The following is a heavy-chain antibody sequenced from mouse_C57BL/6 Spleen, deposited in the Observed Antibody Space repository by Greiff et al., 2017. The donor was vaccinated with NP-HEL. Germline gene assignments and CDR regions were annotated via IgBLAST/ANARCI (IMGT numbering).Heavy chain of an antibody. CDR3: AIYDYVWFAY. Sequence: EVKVMESGGGLVKPGGSLKLSCVASGFTFSDYGMHWVRQAPGKGLEWVAYISSGSSTIYYADTVKGRFTISRDNAKNTLFLQMTSLRSEDTAMYYCAIYDYVWFAYWGQGTLGTVSA. V-gene: IGHV5-17*01. J-gene: IGHJ3*01. CDR2: ISSGSSTI. CDR1: GFTFSDYG. D-gene: IGHD2-4*01.